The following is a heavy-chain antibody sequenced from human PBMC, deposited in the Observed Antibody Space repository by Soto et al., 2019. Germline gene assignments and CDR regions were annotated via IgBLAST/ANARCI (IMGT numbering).Heavy chain of an antibody. Sequence: GGSLRLSCVVSGFTFDNYAMHWVRHAPGKGMEWVSGISWNSGTKEYADSVKGRFTISRDNAKNSLHLQMSTLGAEDSAFYYCAKDTRPSLYTSSLFDHWGQGALVTVSS. CDR1: GFTFDNYA. CDR2: ISWNSGTK. D-gene: IGHD6-13*01. CDR3: AKDTRPSLYTSSLFDH. J-gene: IGHJ5*02. V-gene: IGHV3-9*01.